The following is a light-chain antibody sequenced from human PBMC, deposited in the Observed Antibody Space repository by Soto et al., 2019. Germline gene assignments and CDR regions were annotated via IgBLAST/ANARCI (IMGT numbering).Light chain of an antibody. CDR3: AAWDDSLNGRFV. V-gene: IGLV1-44*01. CDR2: TNN. CDR1: SSNIGSRP. Sequence: QSVLTQPPPASGTPGQRATISCSGSSSNIGSRPVNWYQQLPGTAPKLLIYTNNQRPSGVPDRFSGSKSGTSASLVIGGLQSEDEADYYCAAWDDSLNGRFVFGTGTKVTVL. J-gene: IGLJ1*01.